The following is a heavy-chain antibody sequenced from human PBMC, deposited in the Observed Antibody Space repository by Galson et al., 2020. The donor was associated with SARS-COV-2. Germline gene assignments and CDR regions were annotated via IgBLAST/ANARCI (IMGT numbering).Heavy chain of an antibody. V-gene: IGHV4-59*01. CDR1: GGSISSYY. CDR2: IYYSGST. J-gene: IGHJ4*02. CDR3: ARDRSYGGKGEYYFDY. D-gene: IGHD4-17*01. Sequence: SETLSLTCTVSGGSISSYYWSWIRQPPGKGLEWIGYIYYSGSTNYNPSLKSRVTISVDTSKNQFSLKLSSVTAADTAVYYCARDRSYGGKGEYYFDYWCQGTLVTVSS.